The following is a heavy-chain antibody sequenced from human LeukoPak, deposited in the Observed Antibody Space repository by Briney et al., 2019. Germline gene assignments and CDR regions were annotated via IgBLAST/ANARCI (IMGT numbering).Heavy chain of an antibody. CDR2: ISAYNGNT. V-gene: IGHV1-18*01. Sequence: ASVKVSCKASGYTFTSYGISWVGQAPEQGLEWMGWISAYNGNTNYAQKLQGRVTMTTDTSTSTAYMELRSLRSDDTAVYYCARNKQNYYDSSGYYYVLDYWGQGTLVTVSS. CDR3: ARNKQNYYDSSGYYYVLDY. CDR1: GYTFTSYG. D-gene: IGHD3-22*01. J-gene: IGHJ4*02.